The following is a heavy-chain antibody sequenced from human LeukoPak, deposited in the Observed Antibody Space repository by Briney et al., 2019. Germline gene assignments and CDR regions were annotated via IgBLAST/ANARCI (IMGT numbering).Heavy chain of an antibody. CDR2: INSDGSST. V-gene: IGHV3-74*01. CDR1: GFTFSSYW. D-gene: IGHD3-10*01. Sequence: GGSLRLSCAASGFTFSSYWMHWVRQAPGKGLVWVSRINSDGSSTSYADSVKGRFTISRDNAKNTLYLQMNSLRAEDTAVYYCARAGVYYYYYMDVWGKGTTVTVSS. J-gene: IGHJ6*03. CDR3: ARAGVYYYYYMDV.